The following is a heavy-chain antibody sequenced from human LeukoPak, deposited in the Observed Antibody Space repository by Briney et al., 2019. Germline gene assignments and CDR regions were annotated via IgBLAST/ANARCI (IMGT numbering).Heavy chain of an antibody. CDR1: GFTFSGYW. V-gene: IGHV3-74*01. D-gene: IGHD2-2*02. J-gene: IGHJ5*02. CDR3: ARDRDNLYRTWFDP. Sequence: GGSLRLSCAASGFTFSGYWMHWVRQAPGKGLVWVSRINSDGSSTNYAGSVKGRFTISRDNAKNTLYLQMNSLRAEDTAVYYCARDRDNLYRTWFDPWGQGTLVTVSS. CDR2: INSDGSST.